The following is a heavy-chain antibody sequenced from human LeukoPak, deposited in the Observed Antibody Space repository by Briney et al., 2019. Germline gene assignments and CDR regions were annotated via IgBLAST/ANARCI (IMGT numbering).Heavy chain of an antibody. CDR1: GFTFSSYW. CDR3: ARVPDYGASSFDY. CDR2: IKQDGSEK. Sequence: GSLTLSCAASGFTFSSYWMSWVRQAPGKGLEWVANIKQDGSEKYYVDSVKGRFTISRDNTKNSLYLQMNSLRAEETAVYYCARVPDYGASSFDYWGQGTLVTVSS. D-gene: IGHD1-26*01. V-gene: IGHV3-7*01. J-gene: IGHJ4*02.